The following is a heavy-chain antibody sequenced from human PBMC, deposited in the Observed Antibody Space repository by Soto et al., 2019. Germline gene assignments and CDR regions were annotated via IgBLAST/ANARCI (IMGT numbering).Heavy chain of an antibody. CDR3: AGSVHF. D-gene: IGHD3-10*01. CDR1: GASINRDNW. Sequence: QVQLQESGPGLVNPSGTLSLTCAVSGASINRDNWWTWVRQPPGKGLEWIGDIYHTGTTNYDSSLKSRATISIDESKNHFSLNLNSVTAEDTAVYYCAGSVHFWGQGTLVAVSS. J-gene: IGHJ4*02. CDR2: IYHTGTT. V-gene: IGHV4-4*02.